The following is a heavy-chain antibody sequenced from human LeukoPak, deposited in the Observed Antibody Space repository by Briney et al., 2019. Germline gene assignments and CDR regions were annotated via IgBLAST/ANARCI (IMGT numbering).Heavy chain of an antibody. V-gene: IGHV1-69*13. D-gene: IGHD2-2*01. CDR1: GGTFSSYA. CDR3: ARTNIVVVPAAPVYYGMDV. CDR2: IIPIFGTA. J-gene: IGHJ6*02. Sequence: SVKVSCKASGGTFSSYAISWVRQAPGQGLEWMGGIIPIFGTANYAQRFQGRVTITADESTSTAYMELSSLRSEDTAVYYCARTNIVVVPAAPVYYGMDVWGQGTTVTVSS.